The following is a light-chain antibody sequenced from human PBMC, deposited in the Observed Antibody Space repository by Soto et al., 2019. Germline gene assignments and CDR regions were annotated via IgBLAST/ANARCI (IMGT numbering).Light chain of an antibody. CDR2: SNN. J-gene: IGLJ3*02. Sequence: QSVLTQPPSASGTLGQRVTMSCSGSSSNIGSNTVNWYQQLPGTAPKLLIYSNNQRPSGVPDRFSGSKSGTSASLAISGLQSEDEADYYCAAWDDSLNAWVFGGGTKLTVL. CDR3: AAWDDSLNAWV. CDR1: SSNIGSNT. V-gene: IGLV1-44*01.